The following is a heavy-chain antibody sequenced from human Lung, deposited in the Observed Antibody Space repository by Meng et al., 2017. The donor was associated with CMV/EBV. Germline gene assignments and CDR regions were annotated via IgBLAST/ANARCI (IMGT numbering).Heavy chain of an antibody. CDR2: IYLGDSDT. CDR3: ARTTTPHYYYYGMAV. D-gene: IGHD4-17*01. Sequence: GGSLRLSCKGSGYSFTSYWIGWVRQMPGKGLEWMGIIYLGDSDTRYSPSFQGQVIISADKSISTAYLQWSSLKASDTAMYYCARTTTPHYYYYGMAVWGQGTPVPVSS. J-gene: IGHJ6*02. CDR1: GYSFTSYW. V-gene: IGHV5-51*01.